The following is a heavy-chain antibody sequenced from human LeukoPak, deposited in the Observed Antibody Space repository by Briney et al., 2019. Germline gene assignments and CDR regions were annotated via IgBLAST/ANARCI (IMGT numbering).Heavy chain of an antibody. CDR3: ARVTAMVRASYEYYFDY. V-gene: IGHV3-21*04. CDR2: ISSSSSYI. D-gene: IGHD5-18*01. Sequence: GGSLRLSCAASGFTFSSYSMNWVRQAPGKGLEWVSSISSSSSYIYYADSVKGRFTISRDNAKNSLYLQMNSLRAADTAVYYCARVTAMVRASYEYYFDYWGQGTLVTVSS. J-gene: IGHJ4*02. CDR1: GFTFSSYS.